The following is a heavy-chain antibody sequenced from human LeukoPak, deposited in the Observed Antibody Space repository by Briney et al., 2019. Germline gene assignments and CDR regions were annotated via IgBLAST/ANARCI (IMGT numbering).Heavy chain of an antibody. D-gene: IGHD4-4*01. CDR3: AKSAPSKY. CDR2: IISSAAST. Sequence: PGGSLRLSCTVSGLTFGDYAMGWVRQAPGKGLEWVSHIISSAASTDYADSVKGRFTISRDNSKNTLYLQMTSLRAEDTAVYYCAKSAPSKYWGQGTLVTVSS. CDR1: GLTFGDYA. J-gene: IGHJ4*02. V-gene: IGHV3-23*01.